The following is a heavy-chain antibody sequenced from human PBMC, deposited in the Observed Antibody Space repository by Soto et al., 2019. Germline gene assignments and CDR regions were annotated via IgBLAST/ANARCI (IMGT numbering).Heavy chain of an antibody. CDR1: GYTFTNYW. Sequence: XESLTISGKGSGYTFTNYWIVLVRQIPGKGLEWMGIIYPGDSDTGYSPSFQGQVTISADRSISTAYLQWSSLKASDTGMYYCARYPTLTDYFFHGMDVWGQGTTVTVSS. CDR2: IYPGDSDT. J-gene: IGHJ6*02. CDR3: ARYPTLTDYFFHGMDV. D-gene: IGHD4-17*01. V-gene: IGHV5-51*01.